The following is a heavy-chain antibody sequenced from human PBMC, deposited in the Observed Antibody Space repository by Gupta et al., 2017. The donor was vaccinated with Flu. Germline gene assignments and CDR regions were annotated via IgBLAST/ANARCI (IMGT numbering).Heavy chain of an antibody. V-gene: IGHV3-33*01. Sequence: QVQLVESGGGVVQPGRSLRLSCAASGFIFSSYGMHWVRQAPGKGLEWVAVIWYDGTNRYYADSVKGRFTISRDNSKNTLYLKMNSLSVEDTAIYYCAREIMEVPGTDGYFEYWGQGTLGTVSS. CDR2: IWYDGTNR. CDR3: AREIMEVPGTDGYFEY. J-gene: IGHJ4*02. D-gene: IGHD6-13*01. CDR1: GFIFSSYG.